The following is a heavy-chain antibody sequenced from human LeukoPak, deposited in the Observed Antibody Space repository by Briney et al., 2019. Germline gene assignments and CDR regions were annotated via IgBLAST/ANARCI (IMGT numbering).Heavy chain of an antibody. D-gene: IGHD1-26*01. CDR2: ISYDGSNK. CDR3: ARDMGELLYYFDY. V-gene: IGHV3-30-3*01. J-gene: IGHJ4*02. Sequence: PGRSLRLSCAASGFTFSSYAMPWARQAPGEGLEWVAVISYDGSNKYYADSVKGRFTISRDNSKNTLYLQMNSLRAEDTAVYYCARDMGELLYYFDYWGQGTLVTVSS. CDR1: GFTFSSYA.